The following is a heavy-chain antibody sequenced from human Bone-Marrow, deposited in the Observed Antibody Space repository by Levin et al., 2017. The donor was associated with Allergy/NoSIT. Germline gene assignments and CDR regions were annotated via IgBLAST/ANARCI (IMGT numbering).Heavy chain of an antibody. CDR3: ARDPDFYDRAFDI. CDR2: INPNSGGT. D-gene: IGHD3-22*01. Sequence: ASVKVSCKASGYTFTDYYMNWVRQAPGQGLEWMGWINPNSGGTNYAQQFQGRVTMTRDTSISTAYMELSGLRSADTAVYYCARDPDFYDRAFDIWGQGTMVTVSS. V-gene: IGHV1-2*02. CDR1: GYTFTDYY. J-gene: IGHJ3*02.